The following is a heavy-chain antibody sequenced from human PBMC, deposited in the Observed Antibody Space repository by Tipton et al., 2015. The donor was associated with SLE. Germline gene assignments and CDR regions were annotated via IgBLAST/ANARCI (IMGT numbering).Heavy chain of an antibody. CDR1: GGSVISSRYS. CDR3: ARVGYSGTSPYYYYYMDV. V-gene: IGHV4-39*07. D-gene: IGHD1-26*01. CDR2: IFYSGSP. Sequence: TLSLTCTVSGGSVISSRYSWGWIRQPPGKGLEWIGTIFYSGSPYYNPSLKSRVTISVDTSKNQFSLNLSSVTAADTAIYYCARVGYSGTSPYYYYYMDVWGKGTTVTVSS. J-gene: IGHJ6*03.